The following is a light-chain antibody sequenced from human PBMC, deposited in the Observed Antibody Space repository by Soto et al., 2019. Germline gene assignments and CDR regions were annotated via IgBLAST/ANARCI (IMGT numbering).Light chain of an antibody. CDR1: QSVSSSY. CDR3: QPYGRSPLT. V-gene: IGKV3-20*01. CDR2: GAS. J-gene: IGKJ4*01. Sequence: EIVLTQSPGTLSLSPGERATLSCRASQSVSSSYLAWYQQKPGQAPRLLTYGASSRANGIPDRFSGSGSGTDFTLTISRLEPEDFEVYYCQPYGRSPLTLAGGTNVDIK.